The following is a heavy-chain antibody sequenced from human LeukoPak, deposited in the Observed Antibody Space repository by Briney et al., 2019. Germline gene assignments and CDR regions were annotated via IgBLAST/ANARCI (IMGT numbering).Heavy chain of an antibody. D-gene: IGHD3-22*01. Sequence: KPGGSLRLSCAASGFTFSSYSMNWVRQAPGKGLEWVSSISSSSSYIYYADSVKGRFTISRDNAKNSLYLQMNSLRAEDTAVYYCARDRRDSSGYYLFDYWGQGTLVTVSS. CDR2: ISSSSSYI. J-gene: IGHJ4*02. V-gene: IGHV3-21*01. CDR3: ARDRRDSSGYYLFDY. CDR1: GFTFSSYS.